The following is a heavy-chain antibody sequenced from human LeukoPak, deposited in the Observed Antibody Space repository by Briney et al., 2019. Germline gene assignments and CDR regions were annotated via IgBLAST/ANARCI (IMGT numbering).Heavy chain of an antibody. D-gene: IGHD3-10*01. V-gene: IGHV1-18*01. Sequence: ASVKVSCKSSGYTFTSYGISWVRQAPGQGLEGMGWMSAYNGNTNYAQKLQGRVTMTTDTSTSTAYMELRSLRSDDTAVYYCARGRSRKWFGEPKEDYFDYWGQGTLVTVSS. CDR3: ARGRSRKWFGEPKEDYFDY. CDR2: MSAYNGNT. J-gene: IGHJ4*02. CDR1: GYTFTSYG.